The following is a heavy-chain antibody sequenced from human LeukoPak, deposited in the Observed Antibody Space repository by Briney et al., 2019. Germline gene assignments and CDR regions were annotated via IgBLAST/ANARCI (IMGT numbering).Heavy chain of an antibody. Sequence: PSETLSLTCTVSGVSIDNSIYYWGWIRQPPGKGLEWIGEINHSGSTNYNPSLKSRVTISVDTSKNQFSLKLSSVTAADTAVYYCARDDGSSWPGDYWGQGTLVTVSS. CDR2: INHSGST. D-gene: IGHD6-13*01. CDR1: GVSIDNSIYY. CDR3: ARDDGSSWPGDY. V-gene: IGHV4-39*07. J-gene: IGHJ4*02.